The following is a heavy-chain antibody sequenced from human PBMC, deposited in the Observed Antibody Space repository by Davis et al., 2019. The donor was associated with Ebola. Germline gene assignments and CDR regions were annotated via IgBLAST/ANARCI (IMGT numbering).Heavy chain of an antibody. CDR3: TVTTTHDDY. D-gene: IGHD4-11*01. CDR1: GFTFGDYA. J-gene: IGHJ4*02. Sequence: GGSLRLSCTASGFTFGDYAMSWFRQAPGKGLEWVGFIRSKTYGGTTEYAASVKGRFTISRDDSKNTAYLQMNSLKTEDTAVYYCTVTTTHDDYWGQGTLVTVSS. CDR2: IRSKTYGGTT. V-gene: IGHV3-49*03.